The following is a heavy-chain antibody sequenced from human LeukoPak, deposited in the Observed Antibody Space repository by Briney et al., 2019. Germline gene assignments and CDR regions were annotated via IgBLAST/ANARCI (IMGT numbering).Heavy chain of an antibody. D-gene: IGHD3-9*01. CDR1: GYTFTSYG. CDR2: ISAYNGNT. J-gene: IGHJ4*02. Sequence: GASVKVSCKASGYTFTSYGISWVRQAPGQGLEWMGWISAYNGNTNYAQKLQGRVTMTTGTSTSTAYMELRSLRSDDTAVYYCARDARYFDWLPPAYFDYWGQGTLVTVSS. V-gene: IGHV1-18*04. CDR3: ARDARYFDWLPPAYFDY.